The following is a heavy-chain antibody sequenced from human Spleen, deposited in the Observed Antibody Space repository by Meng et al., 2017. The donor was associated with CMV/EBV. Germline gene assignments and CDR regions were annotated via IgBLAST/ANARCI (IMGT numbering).Heavy chain of an antibody. Sequence: GESLKISCAASVFSFSDYYMTWIRQAPGKGLEWISYISTSGSTIYYADSVKGRFTISRDNAKNSLYLQMNSLRAEDTAVYYCARAGTRNPYNWFDPWGQGTLVTVSS. J-gene: IGHJ5*02. D-gene: IGHD6-13*01. V-gene: IGHV3-11*04. CDR3: ARAGTRNPYNWFDP. CDR1: VFSFSDYY. CDR2: ISTSGSTI.